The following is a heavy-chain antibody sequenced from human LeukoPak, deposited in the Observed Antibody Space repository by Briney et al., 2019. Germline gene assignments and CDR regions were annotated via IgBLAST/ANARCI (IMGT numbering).Heavy chain of an antibody. CDR2: ISAYNGNT. V-gene: IGHV1-18*04. Sequence: GASVKVSCKASGYTFTSYGISWVRQAPGQGLEWMGWISAYNGNTNYAQKLQGRVTMTTDTSTSTAYMELRSLRSDDTAVRYCARVRGGYCSSTSCYLGYWGQGTLVTVSS. D-gene: IGHD2-2*01. J-gene: IGHJ4*02. CDR3: ARVRGGYCSSTSCYLGY. CDR1: GYTFTSYG.